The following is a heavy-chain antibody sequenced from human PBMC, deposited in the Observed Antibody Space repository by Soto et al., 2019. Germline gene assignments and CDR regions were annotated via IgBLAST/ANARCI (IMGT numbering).Heavy chain of an antibody. D-gene: IGHD2-15*01. J-gene: IGHJ3*02. V-gene: IGHV3-74*01. CDR3: ARVTAAGAFDI. Sequence: SGGSLRLSCAASGFTFSSYWMHWVRQTPGKGLVWVSRIDRIGSLTTYADSVKGRFTISRDNAKNTLSLQMDSLRADDMAVYYCARVTAAGAFDIWGQGTMVTVSS. CDR1: GFTFSSYW. CDR2: IDRIGSLT.